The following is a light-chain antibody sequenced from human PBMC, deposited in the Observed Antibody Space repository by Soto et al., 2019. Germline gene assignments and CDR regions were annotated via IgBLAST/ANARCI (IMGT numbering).Light chain of an antibody. Sequence: QSVLTQPASVSGSPGQSITISFTGTSSDVGSYNFVSWYQQLPGKAPKLMIYEVSNRPSGVSNRFSGSKSGNTASLTISGLQAEDEADYYCSSYTTSSNYVFGSGTKVTV. CDR2: EVS. V-gene: IGLV2-14*01. J-gene: IGLJ1*01. CDR1: SSDVGSYNF. CDR3: SSYTTSSNYV.